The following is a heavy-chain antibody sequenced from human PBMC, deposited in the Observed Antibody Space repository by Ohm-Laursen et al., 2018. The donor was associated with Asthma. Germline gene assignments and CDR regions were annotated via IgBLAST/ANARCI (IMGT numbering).Heavy chain of an antibody. Sequence: SLRLSCAASGLPFSNFWMSWVRQAPGKGLEWVANIYPDGGEKYYVDSVDGRFTISRDNAKNSLYLQMNSLRAEDTAVYYCATNLPYEAENYWGQGTLVTASS. V-gene: IGHV3-7*05. D-gene: IGHD3-16*01. J-gene: IGHJ4*02. CDR3: ATNLPYEAENY. CDR1: GLPFSNFW. CDR2: IYPDGGEK.